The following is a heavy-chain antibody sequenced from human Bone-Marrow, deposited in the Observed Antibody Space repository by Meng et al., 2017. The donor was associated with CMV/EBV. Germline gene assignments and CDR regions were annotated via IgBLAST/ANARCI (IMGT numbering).Heavy chain of an antibody. V-gene: IGHV3-21*01. D-gene: IGHD6-6*01. CDR3: ARGYSSSSFDY. Sequence: GESLKISCAASGFTFSSYSMNWVRQAPGKGLEWVSSISSSSSYIYYADSVKGRFTISRDNAKSSLYLQMNSLRAEDTAVYYCARGYSSSSFDYWGQGTLVNVSS. J-gene: IGHJ4*02. CDR1: GFTFSSYS. CDR2: ISSSSSYI.